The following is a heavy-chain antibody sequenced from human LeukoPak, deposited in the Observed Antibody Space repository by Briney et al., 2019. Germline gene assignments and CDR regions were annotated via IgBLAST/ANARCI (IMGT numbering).Heavy chain of an antibody. Sequence: SETRALTCTVSGSSISSYYWSWIRQPPGKGLEWIGNIYYSGSTYYNPSLQSRVTISVDTSKNQFSLKVSSVTAADTAVYYCARVEGSGYDNRGWFDPWGQGTLVTVSS. J-gene: IGHJ5*02. CDR1: GSSISSYY. V-gene: IGHV4-59*12. CDR3: ARVEGSGYDNRGWFDP. D-gene: IGHD5-12*01. CDR2: IYYSGST.